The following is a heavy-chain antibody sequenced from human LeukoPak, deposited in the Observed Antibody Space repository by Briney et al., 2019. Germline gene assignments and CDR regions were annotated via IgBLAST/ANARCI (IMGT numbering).Heavy chain of an antibody. CDR1: GFTFDDYA. J-gene: IGHJ4*02. CDR3: AKGSQLVRSFFDY. CDR2: ISWNSGSI. Sequence: GGSLRLSCAASGFTFDDYAMHWVRQAPGKGLEWVSGISWNSGSIGYADSLKGRFTISRDNAKNSLYLQMNSLRAEDTALYYCAKGSQLVRSFFDYWGQGTLVTVSS. V-gene: IGHV3-9*01. D-gene: IGHD6-13*01.